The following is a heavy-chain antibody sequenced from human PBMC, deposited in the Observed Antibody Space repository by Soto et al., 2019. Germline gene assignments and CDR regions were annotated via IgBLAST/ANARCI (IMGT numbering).Heavy chain of an antibody. CDR2: TSYDGSDK. V-gene: IGHV3-30*18. D-gene: IGHD3-10*01. Sequence: HVQLVESGGGVVQPGRSLRLSCGASGFTFNIYGMHWVRQAPGKGLEWVAVTSYDGSDKFYADSVKGQFTISRDNSKNTLYLEMNSLRTDDTAFYYCAKALRTMVRGVGAYYFDNCGQGTLVTVSS. CDR1: GFTFNIYG. J-gene: IGHJ4*02. CDR3: AKALRTMVRGVGAYYFDN.